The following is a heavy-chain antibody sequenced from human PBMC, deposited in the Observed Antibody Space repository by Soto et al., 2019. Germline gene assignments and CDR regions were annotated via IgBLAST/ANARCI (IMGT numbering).Heavy chain of an antibody. CDR3: AAPGTTATTYGNYGMDV. CDR2: IIPIFGTA. CDR1: GGTFSSYA. J-gene: IGHJ6*02. D-gene: IGHD4-17*01. V-gene: IGHV1-69*13. Sequence: GASVKVSCKASGGTFSSYAISWVRQAPGQGLEWMGGIIPIFGTANYAQKFQGRVTITADESTSTAYMELSSLRSEDTAVYYCAAPGTTATTYGNYGMDVWGQGTTVTVSS.